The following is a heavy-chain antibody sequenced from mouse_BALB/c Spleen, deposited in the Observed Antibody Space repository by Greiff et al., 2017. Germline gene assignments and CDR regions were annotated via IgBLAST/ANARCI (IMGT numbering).Heavy chain of an antibody. V-gene: IGHV1S22*01. Sequence: LQQPGSELVRPGASVKLSCKASGYTFTSYWMHWVKQRHGQGLEWIGHIYPGSGSTNYDEKFKSKGTLTVDTSSSTAYMHLSSLTSEDSAVYYYKRVGGYHWYFDVWGAGTTVTVSA. J-gene: IGHJ1*01. CDR3: KRVGGYHWYFDV. D-gene: IGHD2-14*01. CDR2: IYPGSGST. CDR1: GYTFTSYW.